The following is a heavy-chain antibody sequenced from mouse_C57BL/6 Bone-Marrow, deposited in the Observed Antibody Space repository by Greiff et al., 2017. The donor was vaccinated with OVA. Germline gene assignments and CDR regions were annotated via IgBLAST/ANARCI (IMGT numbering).Heavy chain of an antibody. J-gene: IGHJ2*01. CDR2: ISYSGST. D-gene: IGHD2-12*01. CDR1: GYSITSGYD. CDR3: ASAGLRRRGYSFRH. Sequence: EVMLVESGPGMVKPSQSLSLTCTVTGYSITSGYDWHWIRHFPGNKLEWMGYISYSGSTKYNPSLKSRISITHATSKNHCFLKLNSLTTEDTATYYCASAGLRRRGYSFRHWCHVTPLTVSS. V-gene: IGHV3-1*01.